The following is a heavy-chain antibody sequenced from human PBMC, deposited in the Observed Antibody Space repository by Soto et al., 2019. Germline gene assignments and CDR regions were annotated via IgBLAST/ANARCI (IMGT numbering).Heavy chain of an antibody. J-gene: IGHJ4*02. CDR2: ISAYNGNT. CDR1: GYTFTSYG. V-gene: IGHV1-18*04. D-gene: IGHD3-22*01. Sequence: GASVKVSCKASGYTFTSYGISWVRQAPGQGLEWMGWISAYNGNTNYAQKLQGRVTMTTDTSTSTAYMELRSLRSDDTAVYYCAKDRSRSYGSGYPLGYFDSWGQGTLVTVSS. CDR3: AKDRSRSYGSGYPLGYFDS.